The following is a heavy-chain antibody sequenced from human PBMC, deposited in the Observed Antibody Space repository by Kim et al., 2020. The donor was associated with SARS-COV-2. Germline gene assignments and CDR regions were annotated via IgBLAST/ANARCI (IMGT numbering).Heavy chain of an antibody. J-gene: IGHJ3*02. CDR3: ASYCPMVRGYDAFDI. D-gene: IGHD3-10*01. Sequence: SETLSLTCAVYGGSFSGYYWSWIRQPPGKGLEWIGEINHSGSTNYNPSLKSRVTISVDTSKNQFSLKLSSVTAADTAVYYCASYCPMVRGYDAFDIWGQGTMVTVSS. CDR1: GGSFSGYY. CDR2: INHSGST. V-gene: IGHV4-34*01.